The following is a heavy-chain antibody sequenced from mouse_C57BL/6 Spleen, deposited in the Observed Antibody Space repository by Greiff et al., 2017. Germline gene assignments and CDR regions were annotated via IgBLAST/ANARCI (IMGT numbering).Heavy chain of an antibody. V-gene: IGHV6-3*01. J-gene: IGHJ2*01. D-gene: IGHD1-1*01. CDR3: TDGSSCDY. CDR1: GFTFSNYW. Sequence: EVKLMESGGGLVQPGGSMKLSCVASGFTFSNYWMNWFRQSPEKGLEWVAQIRLKSVNYATHYAESVKGRFTISRDDSKSSVYLQMNNLRAEDTGIYYCTDGSSCDYWGQGTTLTVSS. CDR2: IRLKSVNYAT.